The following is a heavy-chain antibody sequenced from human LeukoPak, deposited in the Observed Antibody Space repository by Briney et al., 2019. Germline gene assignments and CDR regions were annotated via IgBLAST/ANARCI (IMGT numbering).Heavy chain of an antibody. D-gene: IGHD6-6*01. Sequence: GGSLRLSCAASGFTFSNYWISWVRQAPGKGLEWVANIKFDGSDKSYVDSVKGRFTISRDNAKNSLYLQMNSLRAEDTAVYYCARGSSSSKFDYWGQGTLVTVSS. J-gene: IGHJ4*02. CDR2: IKFDGSDK. CDR3: ARGSSSSKFDY. CDR1: GFTFSNYW. V-gene: IGHV3-7*01.